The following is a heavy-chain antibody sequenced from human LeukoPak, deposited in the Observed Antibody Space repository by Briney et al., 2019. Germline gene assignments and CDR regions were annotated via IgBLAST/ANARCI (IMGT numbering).Heavy chain of an antibody. Sequence: ASVKVSCKASGYTLTGHYMHWVRQALGQGLEWMGWINPNSGGTNYAQKFQGRVTMTRDTSTSTDYMELSSLTSDDTAVYYCARDGDGRINFDYWGQGTLVIVSS. V-gene: IGHV1-2*02. CDR1: GYTLTGHY. D-gene: IGHD3-10*01. CDR2: INPNSGGT. J-gene: IGHJ4*02. CDR3: ARDGDGRINFDY.